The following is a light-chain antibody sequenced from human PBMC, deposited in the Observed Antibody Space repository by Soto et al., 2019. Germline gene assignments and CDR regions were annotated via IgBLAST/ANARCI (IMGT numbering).Light chain of an antibody. J-gene: IGKJ1*01. CDR2: DAS. CDR1: QSVSSY. CDR3: HQRSNWPLS. Sequence: EIVLTQSPATLSLSPGERATLSCRASQSVSSYLAWYQQKPGQAPRLLIYDASNRATGIPARFSGSWSGTDFTRTISSLEPEDFAVYYGHQRSNWPLSFGQGTKVEIK. V-gene: IGKV3-11*01.